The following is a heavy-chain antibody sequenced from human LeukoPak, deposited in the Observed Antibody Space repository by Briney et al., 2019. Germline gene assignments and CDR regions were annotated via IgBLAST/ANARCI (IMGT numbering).Heavy chain of an antibody. CDR2: INHSGST. D-gene: IGHD2-15*01. V-gene: IGHV4-34*01. CDR1: GGSFSGYY. CDR3: ARRGVLVAVRY. J-gene: IGHJ4*02. Sequence: SETLSLTCAVYGGSFSGYYWSWIRQPPGKGLEWIGEINHSGSTNYNPSLKSRVTISVDTSKNQFSLKLSSVTAADTAVCYCARRGVLVAVRYWGQGTLVTVSS.